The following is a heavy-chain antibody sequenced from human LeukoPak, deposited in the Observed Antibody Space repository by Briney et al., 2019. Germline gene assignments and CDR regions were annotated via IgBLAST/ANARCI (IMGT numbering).Heavy chain of an antibody. CDR1: GFTFSSYA. CDR3: AKTTGYYPSSPLDY. D-gene: IGHD3-9*01. Sequence: TGGSLRLSCAASGFTFSSYAMNWVRQAPGKGLEWVSSLSGSGDYTYYADSVKGRFTISRDNSKNTLYLQMNGLRAEDTAVYYCAKTTGYYPSSPLDYWGQGTLVTVSS. V-gene: IGHV3-23*01. CDR2: LSGSGDYT. J-gene: IGHJ4*02.